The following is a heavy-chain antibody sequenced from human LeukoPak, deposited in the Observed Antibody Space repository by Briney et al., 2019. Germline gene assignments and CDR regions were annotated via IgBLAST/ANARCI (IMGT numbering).Heavy chain of an antibody. J-gene: IGHJ4*02. V-gene: IGHV3-53*01. D-gene: IGHD3-10*01. Sequence: GGSLRLSCAASGVIVSSNYMNWVRQPPGKGLEWVSIIYSGGTTYYADSVKGRFTISRDDSKNTLFLQMDDLRAEDTAVYYCARGGEDSQRWFEPKQYYFDYWGQGTLVTVSS. CDR3: ARGGEDSQRWFEPKQYYFDY. CDR2: IYSGGTT. CDR1: GVIVSSNY.